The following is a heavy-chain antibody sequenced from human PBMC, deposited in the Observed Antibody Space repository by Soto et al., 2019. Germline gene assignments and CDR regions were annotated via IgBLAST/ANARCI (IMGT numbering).Heavy chain of an antibody. CDR1: GYTFTAYY. D-gene: IGHD1-1*01. J-gene: IGHJ4*02. V-gene: IGHV1-2*02. CDR2: INPNSGGT. Sequence: GASVKVSCKASGYTFTAYYVHWVRQAPGQGLEWMGWINPNSGGTNYAQELRGRLTMDRDTSTTTVYMELSRLTFEDTAVYFCARDNSAANGVLDHWGQGTLVTVSS. CDR3: ARDNSAANGVLDH.